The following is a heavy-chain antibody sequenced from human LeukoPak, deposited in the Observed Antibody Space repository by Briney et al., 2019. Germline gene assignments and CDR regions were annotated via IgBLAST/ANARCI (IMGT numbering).Heavy chain of an antibody. CDR1: GFSISSGYF. V-gene: IGHV4-38-2*02. CDR2: IYHNGIT. D-gene: IGHD2-8*01. Sequence: SETLSLTCTVSGFSISSGYFWGWIRQPPGKGREWIGSIYHNGITYYNPSLKSRVTISVDTSKNQFSVRLKSVTAADTSVYHCARAIGNFYSTSGVCPRSAFDIWGQGAMVTVSS. J-gene: IGHJ3*02. CDR3: ARAIGNFYSTSGVCPRSAFDI.